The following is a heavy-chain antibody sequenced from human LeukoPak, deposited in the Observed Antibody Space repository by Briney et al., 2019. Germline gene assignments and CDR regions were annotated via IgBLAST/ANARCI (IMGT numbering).Heavy chain of an antibody. CDR1: GFTFSSYS. CDR3: AKDRSLVVVPAAF. J-gene: IGHJ4*02. V-gene: IGHV3-48*01. Sequence: GGSLRLSCAASGFTFSSYSMNWVRQAPGKGLEWVSYISSSSSTIYYADSVKGRFTISRDNAKNSLYLQMNSLRADDTAVYYCAKDRSLVVVPAAFWGQGTLVTVSS. D-gene: IGHD2-2*01. CDR2: ISSSSSTI.